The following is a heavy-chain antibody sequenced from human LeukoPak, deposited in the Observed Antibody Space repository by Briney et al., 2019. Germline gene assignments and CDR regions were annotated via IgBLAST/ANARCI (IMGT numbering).Heavy chain of an antibody. CDR1: GVSISSGNW. V-gene: IGHV4-4*02. J-gene: IGHJ4*02. CDR3: AREGVGGYNYAA. D-gene: IGHD5-18*01. Sequence: SGTLSLTCAVSGVSISSGNWWTWVRQSPGKGLEWLGEIYHSGSTNYNPSLRSRVTISVDTSKNQFSLKLTSATAADTAIYYCAREGVGGYNYAAWGQGTLVTVSS. CDR2: IYHSGST.